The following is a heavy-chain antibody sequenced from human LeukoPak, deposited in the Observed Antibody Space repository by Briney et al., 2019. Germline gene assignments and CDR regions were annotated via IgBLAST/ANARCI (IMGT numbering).Heavy chain of an antibody. CDR1: GYSFTSYW. CDR3: ARPGLQSSSPFDY. D-gene: IGHD6-13*01. CDR2: IYPGDSDT. V-gene: IGHV5-51*01. J-gene: IGHJ4*02. Sequence: HGESLKISCKGSGYSFTSYWIGWVRQMPGKGLEWMGIIYPGDSDTRYSPSFQGQVTISADKSISTAYLQWSSLKASDTAMYYCARPGLQSSSPFDYWGQGTLVTVSS.